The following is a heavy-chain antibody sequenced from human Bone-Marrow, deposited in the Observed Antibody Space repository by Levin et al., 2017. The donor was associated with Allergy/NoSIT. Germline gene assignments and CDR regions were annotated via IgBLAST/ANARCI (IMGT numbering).Heavy chain of an antibody. CDR3: ARDCRSSCCYFDY. Sequence: SETLSLTCSVSGGSMSSHSWSWLRQPPGKGLEWIGFVSYSGSTNYHPSLRSRVTISVDSSENQFSLKLSSVTAADTAVYFCARDCRSSCCYFDYWGTGTLVTVSS. CDR1: GGSMSSHS. D-gene: IGHD2-2*01. V-gene: IGHV4-59*11. CDR2: VSYSGST. J-gene: IGHJ4*02.